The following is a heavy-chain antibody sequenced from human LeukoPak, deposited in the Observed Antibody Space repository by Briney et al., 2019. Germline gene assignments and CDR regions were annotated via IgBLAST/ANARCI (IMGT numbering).Heavy chain of an antibody. CDR3: ARYGVSSSTSYIDF. CDR2: STGDSVYI. V-gene: IGHV3-21*01. Sequence: PGGSLRLSCAASGFTFNTDAIRCVRQAPGEGLKCVLCSTGDSVYIYYAVSVKGRFTIPRDNAKNSLYLQMNSLRAEDTAVYYCARYGVSSSTSYIDFWGQGTLVTVSS. CDR1: GFTFNTDA. D-gene: IGHD2-2*01. J-gene: IGHJ4*02.